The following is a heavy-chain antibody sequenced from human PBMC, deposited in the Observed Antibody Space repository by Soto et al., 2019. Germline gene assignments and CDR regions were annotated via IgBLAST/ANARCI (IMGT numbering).Heavy chain of an antibody. CDR3: ARVGTYYYDSSGWRYYYGMDV. CDR2: IIPIFGTA. CDR1: GYTFTRSG. J-gene: IGHJ6*02. V-gene: IGHV1-69*13. Sequence: SVKVSCKASGYTFTRSGISWVRQAPGQGPEWMGWIIPIFGTANYAQKFQGRVTITADESTSTAYMELSSLRSEDTAVYYCARVGTYYYDSSGWRYYYGMDVWGQGTTVTVSS. D-gene: IGHD3-22*01.